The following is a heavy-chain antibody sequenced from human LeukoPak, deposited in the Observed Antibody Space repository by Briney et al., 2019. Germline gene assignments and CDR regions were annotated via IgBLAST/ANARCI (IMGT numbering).Heavy chain of an antibody. Sequence: GGSLRLCWAAAGFTFSTRAMSWVRQAPARGLEWGSSITGGGDTFYADSVKGRCTLSRDDSRNTVYLQLNNLSVDDTAVYYCAKANWVSNADAVWWGQGTLVTVSS. D-gene: IGHD2-2*01. CDR3: AKANWVSNADAVW. CDR2: ITGGGDT. CDR1: GFTFSTRA. V-gene: IGHV3-23*01. J-gene: IGHJ4*02.